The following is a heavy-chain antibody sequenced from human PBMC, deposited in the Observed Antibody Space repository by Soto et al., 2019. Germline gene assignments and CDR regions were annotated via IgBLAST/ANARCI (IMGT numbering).Heavy chain of an antibody. J-gene: IGHJ6*02. CDR2: IIPVYGTP. CDR3: SIVTAYGMDV. Sequence: QVQLEQSGAEVKKPGSSLKVSCKATGGTFNKYAISWVRQAPGQGLEWMAGIIPVYGTPNYAPRFQDRVTIIADESTTSAYMDVNSLRSEDTAIYYCSIVTAYGMDVWGPGTTVIVSS. CDR1: GGTFNKYA. V-gene: IGHV1-69*01. D-gene: IGHD2-15*01.